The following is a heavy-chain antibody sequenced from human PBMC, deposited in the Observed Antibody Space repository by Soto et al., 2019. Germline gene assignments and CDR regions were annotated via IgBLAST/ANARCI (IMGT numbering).Heavy chain of an antibody. V-gene: IGHV3-30*18. Sequence: LRLSCAASRFIFSRYGMHWVRQAPGKGLEWVAVISYDGSNKYYAESVKGRFIISRDKSENTLYLQMNSLRAEDTAVYYCAKDLGSGKPYYYYAMDVWGQGTTVTVSS. D-gene: IGHD3-10*01. CDR3: AKDLGSGKPYYYYAMDV. J-gene: IGHJ6*02. CDR1: RFIFSRYG. CDR2: ISYDGSNK.